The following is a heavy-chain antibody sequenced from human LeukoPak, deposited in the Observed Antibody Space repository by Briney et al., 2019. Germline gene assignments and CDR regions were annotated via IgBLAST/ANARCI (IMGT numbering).Heavy chain of an antibody. J-gene: IGHJ5*02. D-gene: IGHD2-2*01. CDR1: GYTFTSYG. CDR2: ISAYNGNT. Sequence: ASVKVSCTASGYTFTSYGISWVRQAPGQGLEWMGWISAYNGNTNYAQKLQGRVTMTTDTSTSTAYMELRSLRSDDTAVYDCARDLGSTSLIWFDPWGQGTLVTVSS. CDR3: ARDLGSTSLIWFDP. V-gene: IGHV1-18*01.